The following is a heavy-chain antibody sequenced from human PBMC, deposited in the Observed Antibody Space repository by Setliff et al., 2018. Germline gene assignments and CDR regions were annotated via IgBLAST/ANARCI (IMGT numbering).Heavy chain of an antibody. J-gene: IGHJ6*02. Sequence: GGSLRLSCAASGFTFTNYIIHWVRQAPGKGLEWVAVMSLDETNKYYADSVKGRFTISRDNSKDSLYLQLKSLRVEDTAVYFCARYNLPVDGAYGMDVWGQGTTVTVSS. D-gene: IGHD1-1*01. CDR1: GFTFTNYI. CDR2: MSLDETNK. V-gene: IGHV3-30-3*01. CDR3: ARYNLPVDGAYGMDV.